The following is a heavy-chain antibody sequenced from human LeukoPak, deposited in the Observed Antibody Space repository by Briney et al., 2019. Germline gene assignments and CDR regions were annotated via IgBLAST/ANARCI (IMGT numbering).Heavy chain of an antibody. CDR3: ARGVVGVLWFGELSYFDY. Sequence: ASVKVSCKASGYTFTSYAMHWVRQAPGQRLEWRGWINAGNGNTKYSQKFQGRVTITRDTSASTAYMELSSLRSEDTAVYYCARGVVGVLWFGELSYFDYWGQGTLVTVSS. CDR2: INAGNGNT. D-gene: IGHD3-10*01. J-gene: IGHJ4*02. V-gene: IGHV1-3*01. CDR1: GYTFTSYA.